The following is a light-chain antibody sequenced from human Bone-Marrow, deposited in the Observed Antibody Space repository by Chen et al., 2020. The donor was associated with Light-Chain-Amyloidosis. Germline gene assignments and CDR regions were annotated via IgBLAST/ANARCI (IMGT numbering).Light chain of an antibody. CDR3: QAWDSSTVI. CDR1: KLGDRY. J-gene: IGLJ2*01. Sequence: SYELTQPPSVSVSPGHTASITCSGDKLGDRYTYWYQLKSGQSPVLVIYEDKKRPSGIPERFSGSNSGNTATLTISGTQPMDEADYYCQAWDSSTVIFGGGTKLTVL. CDR2: EDK. V-gene: IGLV3-1*01.